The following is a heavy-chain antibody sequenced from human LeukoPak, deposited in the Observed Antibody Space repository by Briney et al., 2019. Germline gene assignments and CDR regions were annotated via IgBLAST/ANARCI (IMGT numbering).Heavy chain of an antibody. D-gene: IGHD2-15*01. CDR3: ARDLGHSRHYFEY. CDR2: IPGSADTT. J-gene: IGHJ4*02. CDR1: GFTFSGHT. V-gene: IGHV3-23*01. Sequence: GGSLRLSCAASGFTFSGHTMAWVRQAPGRGLEWVSAIPGSADTTHYADSVKGRFTISRDNSKNTLYLQMNSLRAEDTAVYYCARDLGHSRHYFEYWGQGALVTVSS.